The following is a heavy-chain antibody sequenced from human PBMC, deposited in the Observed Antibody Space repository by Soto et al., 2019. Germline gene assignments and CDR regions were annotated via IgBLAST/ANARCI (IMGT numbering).Heavy chain of an antibody. CDR2: ISGSGGST. Sequence: PGGALRLSSAASRFTFSSYAMRWVRQAPGKGLEWVSTISGSGGSTYYADSVKGRFTISRDNSKNTLYLQMNTLRAEDTAVYYCAKAGSNSRYYYYGMDAWGQGTTVPVSS. J-gene: IGHJ6*02. CDR1: RFTFSSYA. CDR3: AKAGSNSRYYYYGMDA. D-gene: IGHD2-2*01. V-gene: IGHV3-23*01.